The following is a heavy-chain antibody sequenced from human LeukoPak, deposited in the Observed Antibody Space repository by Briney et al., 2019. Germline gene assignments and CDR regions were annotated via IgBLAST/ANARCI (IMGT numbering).Heavy chain of an antibody. CDR3: GKDLGSDGNYLDGVDY. D-gene: IGHD2-15*01. J-gene: IGHJ4*02. CDR2: IWYDGSDK. V-gene: IGHV3-33*06. Sequence: GGSLRLSCTASGFTFSSYGMHWVRQAPGKGLEWLTIIWYDGSDKYYADSVKGRFTISRDNSKNTLYLQMNSLRADDTPVYYCGKDLGSDGNYLDGVDYWGQGTLVTVSS. CDR1: GFTFSSYG.